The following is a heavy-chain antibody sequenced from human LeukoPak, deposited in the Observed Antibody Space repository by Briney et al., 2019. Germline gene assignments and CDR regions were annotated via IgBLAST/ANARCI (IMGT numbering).Heavy chain of an antibody. Sequence: SVKVSCKASGYTFTSYGISWVRQAPGQGLEWMGGIIPIFGTANYAQKFQGRVTITTDESTSTAYMELSSLRSEDTGVYYCARGLYSSSWYLRAFDIWGQGTMVTVSS. V-gene: IGHV1-69*05. CDR3: ARGLYSSSWYLRAFDI. D-gene: IGHD6-13*01. CDR1: GYTFTSYG. J-gene: IGHJ3*02. CDR2: IIPIFGTA.